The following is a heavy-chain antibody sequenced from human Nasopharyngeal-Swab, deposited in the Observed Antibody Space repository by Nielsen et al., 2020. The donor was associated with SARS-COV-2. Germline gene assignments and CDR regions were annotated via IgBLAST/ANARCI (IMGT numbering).Heavy chain of an antibody. V-gene: IGHV4-59*03. CDR3: ATTSMKPRWVWNFDL. D-gene: IGHD3-3*02. CDR2: IHNTAPS. J-gene: IGHJ2*01. CDR1: GGSINSYY. Sequence: SETLSLTCSVSGGSINSYYLSWVRQPPGNGLEWGGSIHNTAPSDYSPSLKSRITISIDTAKNQFPLKPRSVTAADTAMYYCATTSMKPRWVWNFDLWGRGTLVTVSS.